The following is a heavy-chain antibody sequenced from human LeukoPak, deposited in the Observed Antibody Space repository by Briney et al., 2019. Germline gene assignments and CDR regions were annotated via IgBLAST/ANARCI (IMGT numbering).Heavy chain of an antibody. V-gene: IGHV1-18*01. J-gene: IGHJ6*03. CDR1: GYTFTSYG. D-gene: IGHD3-3*01. Sequence: ASVKVSCKASGYTFTSYGISWVRQAPGQGLEWMGWISAYNGNTNYAQKLQGRVTMTTDTSTSTAYMELRSLRSDDTAVYYCARRNYDFWSGFHYYYYYMDVWGKGTTVTISS. CDR3: ARRNYDFWSGFHYYYYYMDV. CDR2: ISAYNGNT.